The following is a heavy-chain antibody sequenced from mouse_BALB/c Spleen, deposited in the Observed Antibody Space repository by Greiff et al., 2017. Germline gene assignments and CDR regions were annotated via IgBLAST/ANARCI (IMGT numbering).Heavy chain of an antibody. J-gene: IGHJ2*01. V-gene: IGHV3-8*02. Sequence: EVKVVESGPSLVKPSQTLSLTCSVTGDSITSGYWNWTRKFPGNKLEYMGYISYSGSTYYNPSLKSRISITRDTSKNQYYLQLNSVTTEDTATYYCARQFITTATFDYWGQGTTLTVSS. CDR1: GDSITSGY. CDR2: ISYSGST. CDR3: ARQFITTATFDY. D-gene: IGHD1-2*01.